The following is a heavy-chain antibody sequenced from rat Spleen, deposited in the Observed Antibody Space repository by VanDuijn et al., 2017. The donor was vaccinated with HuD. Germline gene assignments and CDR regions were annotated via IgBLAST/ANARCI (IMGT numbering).Heavy chain of an antibody. CDR2: ISYDGSST. V-gene: IGHV5-29*01. D-gene: IGHD1-12*01. CDR1: GFTFTNYG. CDR3: ARHIALMNVMDA. Sequence: EVQLVESGGGLVQPGRSLKLSCAASGFTFTNYGMAWVRQAPTMGLEWVTTISYDGSSTYYRDSVKGRFTIARDNAKNTLYLQMDSLRSEDTATYYCARHIALMNVMDAWGQGASVTVSS. J-gene: IGHJ4*01.